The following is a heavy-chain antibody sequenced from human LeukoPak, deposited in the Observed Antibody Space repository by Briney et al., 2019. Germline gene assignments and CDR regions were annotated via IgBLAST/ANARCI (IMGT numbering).Heavy chain of an antibody. Sequence: ASVKVSCKASGYTFTSYDINWVRQATGQGLEWMGWMNPNSGNTGYAQKFQGRVTMTRNTSISTAYMELSSLRSEDTAVYYCARGHVRYFDWLSSQYYYYYYGMDVWGQGTTVTVSS. J-gene: IGHJ6*02. V-gene: IGHV1-8*01. CDR2: MNPNSGNT. D-gene: IGHD3-9*01. CDR3: ARGHVRYFDWLSSQYYYYYYGMDV. CDR1: GYTFTSYD.